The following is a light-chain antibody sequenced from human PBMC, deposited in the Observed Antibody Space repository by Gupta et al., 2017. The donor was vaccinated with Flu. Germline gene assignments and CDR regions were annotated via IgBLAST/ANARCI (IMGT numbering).Light chain of an antibody. V-gene: IGLV1-44*01. CDR3: AAWDDTLNGRV. CDR2: SNN. Sequence: QSVLTQPPSASGTPGQRVTISCSGSSSNIGSNTVNWYQQLPGTAPKLLIYSNNQRRSGVPARFSGTKSATSAALAISGLQAEDEADYYCAAWDDTLNGRVFGGGTKLTVL. J-gene: IGLJ3*02. CDR1: SSNIGSNT.